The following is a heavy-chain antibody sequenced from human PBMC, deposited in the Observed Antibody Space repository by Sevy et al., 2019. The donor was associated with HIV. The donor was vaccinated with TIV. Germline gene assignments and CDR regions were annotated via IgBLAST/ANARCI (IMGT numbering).Heavy chain of an antibody. D-gene: IGHD6-19*01. CDR3: TSGLAVSVDY. CDR2: IFPIFATA. Sequence: ASVMVSCKASGGTCSSSAISWVRQAPGQGLEWMGGIFPIFATANYAQKFQGRLTITADESTCTAYMELSSLRSDDTAVYYCTSGLAVSVDYWGQGTLVTVSS. V-gene: IGHV1-69*13. J-gene: IGHJ4*02. CDR1: GGTCSSSA.